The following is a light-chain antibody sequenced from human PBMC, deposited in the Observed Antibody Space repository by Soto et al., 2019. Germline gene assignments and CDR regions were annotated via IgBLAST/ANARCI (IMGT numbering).Light chain of an antibody. CDR3: GTWDSSLSIVV. CDR2: DNN. Sequence: QEVTISCSGSSSNIGNNYVSWYQQLPGTAPKLLIYDNNQRPSGIPDRFSGSKSGTSATLGITGLQTGDEADYYCGTWDSSLSIVVFGGGTKVTVL. V-gene: IGLV1-51*01. J-gene: IGLJ2*01. CDR1: SSNIGNNY.